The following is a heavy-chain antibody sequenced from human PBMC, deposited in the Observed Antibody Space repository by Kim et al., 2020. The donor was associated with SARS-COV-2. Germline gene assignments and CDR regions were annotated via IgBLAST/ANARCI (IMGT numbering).Heavy chain of an antibody. CDR1: GGSISSSSYY. J-gene: IGHJ4*02. CDR3: ARDGPSYNWNYGDYFDY. Sequence: SETLSLTCTVSGGSISSSSYYWGWIRQPTGKGLEWIGSIYYSGSTYYNPSLKSRVTISVDTSKNQFSLKLSSVTAADTAVYYCARDGPSYNWNYGDYFDYWGQGTLVTVSS. D-gene: IGHD1-7*01. CDR2: IYYSGST. V-gene: IGHV4-39*07.